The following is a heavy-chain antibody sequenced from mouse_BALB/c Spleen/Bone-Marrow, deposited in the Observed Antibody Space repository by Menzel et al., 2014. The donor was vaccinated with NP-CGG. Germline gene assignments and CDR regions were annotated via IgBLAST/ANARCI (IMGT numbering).Heavy chain of an antibody. CDR3: TRGEDY. Sequence: VQLQQSGAELVKPGASVKLSCTGSGFNIKDTFMHWVKQRPEQGLEWIGRIDPANGNTKYDPKFQGKATITADTSSNTADLHLTSLTSEDTAVYYCTRGEDYWGQGTTLAVSS. CDR2: IDPANGNT. J-gene: IGHJ2*01. V-gene: IGHV14-3*02. CDR1: GFNIKDTF.